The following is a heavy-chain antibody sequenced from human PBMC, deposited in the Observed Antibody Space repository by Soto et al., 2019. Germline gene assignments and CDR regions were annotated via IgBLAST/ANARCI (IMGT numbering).Heavy chain of an antibody. V-gene: IGHV4-31*03. CDR2: ISYSGST. Sequence: PSETLSLTCTVSGGSISSGGYYWSWIRQHPGTGLEWIGHISYSGSTYYNTSLKGRVTISVDTSNNQFFLIVNSVTAADAAMYYCATLPPRVVVSVLPIPTWGQGTQVTVSS. D-gene: IGHD2-21*01. CDR3: ATLPPRVVVSVLPIPT. CDR1: GGSISSGGYY. J-gene: IGHJ4*02.